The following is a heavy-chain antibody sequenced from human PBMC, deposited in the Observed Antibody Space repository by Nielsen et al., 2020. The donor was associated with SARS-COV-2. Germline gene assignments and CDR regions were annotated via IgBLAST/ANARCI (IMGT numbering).Heavy chain of an antibody. V-gene: IGHV3-21*01. Sequence: GGSLRLSCAASGFTFSSYSMNWVRQAPGKGLEWVSSISSSSSYIYYADSVKGRFTISRDNAKNSLYLQMNSLRAEDTAVYYCARGLYGSGSTYGMDVWGQGTTVTVSS. CDR1: GFTFSSYS. J-gene: IGHJ6*02. D-gene: IGHD3-10*01. CDR3: ARGLYGSGSTYGMDV. CDR2: ISSSSSYI.